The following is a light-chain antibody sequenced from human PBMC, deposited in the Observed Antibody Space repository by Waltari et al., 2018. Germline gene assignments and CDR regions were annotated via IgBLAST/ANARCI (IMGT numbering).Light chain of an antibody. CDR3: QQYGSSMMYT. J-gene: IGKJ2*01. CDR2: GAS. Sequence: VLTQSPGTLSLSPGERATLSCRASQRLTKNYLAWYQQKPGQAPRLLSYGASSRAAGIPDRFSGSGSGTDFTLTISRREPEDFAVYYCQQYGSSMMYTFGQGTKLEIK. CDR1: QRLTKNY. V-gene: IGKV3-20*01.